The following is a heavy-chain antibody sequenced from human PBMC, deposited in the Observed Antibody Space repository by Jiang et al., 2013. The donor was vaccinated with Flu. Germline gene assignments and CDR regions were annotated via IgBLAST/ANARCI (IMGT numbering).Heavy chain of an antibody. Sequence: SGSGLVKPSETLSLTCTVSGGSISSYYWSWIRQPPGKGLEWIGYIYYSGSTNYNPSLKSRVTISVDTSKNQFSLKLSSVTAADTAVYYCAREGLYYDSSGYYYNDAFDIWGQGTMVTVSS. CDR2: IYYSGST. D-gene: IGHD3-22*01. CDR1: GGSISSYY. V-gene: IGHV4-59*01. J-gene: IGHJ3*02. CDR3: AREGLYYDSSGYYYNDAFDI.